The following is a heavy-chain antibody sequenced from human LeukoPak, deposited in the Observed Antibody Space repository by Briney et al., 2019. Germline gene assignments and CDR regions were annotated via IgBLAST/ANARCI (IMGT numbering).Heavy chain of an antibody. J-gene: IGHJ3*02. Sequence: SQTLSLTCAISGDSVSSNSAAWNWIRQSPSRGLEWLGRTYYRSKWYNDYAVSVKSRITINPDTSKNQFSLQLNSVTPEDTAVYYCARDRSITIFGAVIGSVGDAFDIWGQGTMVTVSS. D-gene: IGHD3-3*01. CDR2: TYYRSKWYN. CDR3: ARDRSITIFGAVIGSVGDAFDI. V-gene: IGHV6-1*01. CDR1: GDSVSSNSAA.